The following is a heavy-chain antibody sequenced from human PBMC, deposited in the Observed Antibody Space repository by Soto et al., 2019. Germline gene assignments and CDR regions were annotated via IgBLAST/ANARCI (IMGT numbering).Heavy chain of an antibody. V-gene: IGHV4-39*01. D-gene: IGHD6-19*01. J-gene: IGHJ6*02. CDR3: ASHTVAGYYYYGMDV. CDR1: GGSISSSSYY. Sequence: SETLSLTCTVSGGSISSSSYYWVWILQPPGKGLELIWSIYYIGSAYYNPSLKSRVTISVDTSKNQFSLKLSSVTAADTAVYYCASHTVAGYYYYGMDVWGQGTTFTVSS. CDR2: IYYIGSA.